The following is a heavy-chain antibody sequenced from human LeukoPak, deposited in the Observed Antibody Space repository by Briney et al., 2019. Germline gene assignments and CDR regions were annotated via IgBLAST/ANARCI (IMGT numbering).Heavy chain of an antibody. Sequence: GGSLRLSCAASGFTLSNARMSWVRQAPGKGLEWVGRIKSKVHGGTTDYAAAVKGRFTISRDDSKNTLYLQMNSLKIEDTAVYYCPTAGDWGQGTLVTVSS. CDR2: IKSKVHGGTT. CDR1: GFTLSNAR. V-gene: IGHV3-15*01. J-gene: IGHJ4*02. CDR3: PTAGD.